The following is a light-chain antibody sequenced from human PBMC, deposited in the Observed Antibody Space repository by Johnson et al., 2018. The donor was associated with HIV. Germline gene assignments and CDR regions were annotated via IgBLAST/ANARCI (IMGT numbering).Light chain of an antibody. J-gene: IGLJ1*01. CDR1: SSNIGNHY. CDR2: END. CDR3: GTWDTSLSAGV. Sequence: QSVLTQPPSVSADPGQKVTISCSGSSSNIGNHYVSWYQHLPGTAPKLLIYENDKRPSGIPDRFSGSKSGTSATLGITGLQTGDEADYYCGTWDTSLSAGVFGTGTRVTVL. V-gene: IGLV1-51*02.